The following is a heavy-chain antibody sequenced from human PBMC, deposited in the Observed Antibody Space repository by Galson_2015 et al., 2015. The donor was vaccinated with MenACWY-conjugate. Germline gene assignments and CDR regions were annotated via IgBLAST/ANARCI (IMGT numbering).Heavy chain of an antibody. D-gene: IGHD2-2*01. J-gene: IGHJ4*02. CDR2: ISYSGGST. Sequence: SLRLSCAASGFTFSTYAMSWVRQVPGKGLEWVSGISYSGGSTHYADSVKGRFTISRDNSENTLYLQMNSLRAEDTAIYYCAKGAPQLLWANYFDYWGQGTLVPVSS. CDR1: GFTFSTYA. CDR3: AKGAPQLLWANYFDY. V-gene: IGHV3-23*01.